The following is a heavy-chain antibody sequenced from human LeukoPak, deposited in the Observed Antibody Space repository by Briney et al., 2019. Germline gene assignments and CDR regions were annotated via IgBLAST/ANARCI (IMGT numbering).Heavy chain of an antibody. CDR2: IYTSGST. Sequence: SETLSLTCTVSGGSISSYYWSWIRQPAGKGLEWIGRIYTSGSTNYNPSLKSRVTMSVDTSKNQFSLKLSSVTAADTAVYYRARDSPIAAPQTYYYYMDVWGKGTTVTVSS. J-gene: IGHJ6*03. V-gene: IGHV4-4*07. CDR3: ARDSPIAAPQTYYYYMDV. CDR1: GGSISSYY. D-gene: IGHD6-13*01.